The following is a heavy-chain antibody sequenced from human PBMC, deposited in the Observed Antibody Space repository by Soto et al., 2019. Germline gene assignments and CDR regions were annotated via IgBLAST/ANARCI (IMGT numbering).Heavy chain of an antibody. J-gene: IGHJ5*02. CDR1: GYTFTSYG. Sequence: ASVKVSCKASGYTFTSYGISWVRQAPGQGLGWMGWISAYNGNTNYAQKLQGRVTMTTDTSTSTAYMELRSLRSDDTAVYYCARDRDIVVVPAARAPHNWFDPWGQGTLVTVSS. D-gene: IGHD2-2*01. CDR2: ISAYNGNT. CDR3: ARDRDIVVVPAARAPHNWFDP. V-gene: IGHV1-18*01.